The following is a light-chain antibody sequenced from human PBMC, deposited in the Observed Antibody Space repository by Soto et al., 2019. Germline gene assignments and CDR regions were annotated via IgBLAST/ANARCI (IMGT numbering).Light chain of an antibody. CDR1: QSVSSN. CDR2: GAS. V-gene: IGKV3-15*01. CDR3: QQYNNWLRT. Sequence: EIVMTQSPATLSVSPGERATLSCRASQSVSSNLAWYQQKPGQAPRLLIYGASTRATGIPARFSGSGSGTDFTLTISSLQSEDFVVYYCQQYNNWLRTFGQGTKLEIK. J-gene: IGKJ2*01.